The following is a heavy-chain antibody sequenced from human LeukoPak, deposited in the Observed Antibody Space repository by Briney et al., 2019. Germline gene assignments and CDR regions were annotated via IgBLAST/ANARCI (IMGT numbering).Heavy chain of an antibody. D-gene: IGHD4-17*01. CDR2: IRSKAYGGTT. Sequence: GGSLRLSCTASGFTFGDYGMSWFRQAPGKGLEWVGFIRSKAYGGTTEYAASVKGRFTISRDDSKSIAYLQMNSLKTEDTAVYYCTREGTVTTSLPFDYWGQGTLVTVSS. J-gene: IGHJ4*02. CDR3: TREGTVTTSLPFDY. V-gene: IGHV3-49*03. CDR1: GFTFGDYG.